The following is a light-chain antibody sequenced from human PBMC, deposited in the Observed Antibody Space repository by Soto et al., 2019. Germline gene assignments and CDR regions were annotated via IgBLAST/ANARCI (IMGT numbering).Light chain of an antibody. CDR1: QDISNY. Sequence: DIQMTQSPSSLSASVGDRLTITCRASQDISNYLNWYQQKPGKAPKLLIYAASSLQSGVPSRFSGSGSGTDFALTISSLQPEDFATYYCQQTFSTPRTFGQGTKVDIK. V-gene: IGKV1-39*01. CDR3: QQTFSTPRT. J-gene: IGKJ1*01. CDR2: AAS.